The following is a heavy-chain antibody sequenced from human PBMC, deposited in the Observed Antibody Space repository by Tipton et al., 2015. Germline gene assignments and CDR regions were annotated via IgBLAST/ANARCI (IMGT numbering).Heavy chain of an antibody. Sequence: TLSLTCSVSGGSISSGTDYWSWIRQHPGKGLEWIGYIHYNGSTYNNPSLKSRVTISEDTSKNQFSLKLRSVTAADTAVYYCARGGWSGHDFDYWGQGTLVTVSS. CDR2: IHYNGST. J-gene: IGHJ4*02. CDR1: GGSISSGTDY. D-gene: IGHD2-8*01. CDR3: ARGGWSGHDFDY. V-gene: IGHV4-31*03.